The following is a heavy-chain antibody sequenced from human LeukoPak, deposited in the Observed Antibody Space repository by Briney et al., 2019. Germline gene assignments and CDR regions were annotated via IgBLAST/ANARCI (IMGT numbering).Heavy chain of an antibody. CDR3: AEDLGVADWPLDY. V-gene: IGHV3-23*01. CDR1: GFTFSSYA. CDR2: ISGSGGST. D-gene: IGHD1-26*01. Sequence: GGSLRLSCAASGFTFSSYAMSWVRQAPGKGLEWVSAISGSGGSTYYADSVKGRFTISRDNSKNTLYLQMNSLRAEDTAVYYCAEDLGVADWPLDYWGQGTLVTVSS. J-gene: IGHJ4*02.